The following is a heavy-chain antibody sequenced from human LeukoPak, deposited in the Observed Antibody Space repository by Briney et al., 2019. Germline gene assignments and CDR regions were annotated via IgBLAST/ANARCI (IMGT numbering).Heavy chain of an antibody. CDR1: GFNFDDYS. D-gene: IGHD3-22*01. Sequence: PGGSLRLSCAASGFNFDDYSMSWVRQAPGKGLEWVSGINWNGGSTGYADSVKGRFTISRGNAKNSLFLQMNSLRAEDTALYYCAKDSSGYYDGAFDIWGQGTMVTVSP. CDR2: INWNGGST. V-gene: IGHV3-20*04. CDR3: AKDSSGYYDGAFDI. J-gene: IGHJ3*02.